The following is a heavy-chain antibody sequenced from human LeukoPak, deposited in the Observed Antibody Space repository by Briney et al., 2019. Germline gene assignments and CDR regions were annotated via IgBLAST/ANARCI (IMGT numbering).Heavy chain of an antibody. D-gene: IGHD3-22*01. CDR2: VYHSGST. J-gene: IGHJ4*02. V-gene: IGHV4-4*02. CDR3: ARDAHSGYIVT. Sequence: PSETLSLTCAVSGGSVTFYNWWTWVRQPPGKGLEWIGEVYHSGSTNYNPSLKSRVTISVDKSKNQFSLKLTSVTAADTAVYYCARDAHSGYIVTWGQGTLVTVSS. CDR1: GGSVTFYNW.